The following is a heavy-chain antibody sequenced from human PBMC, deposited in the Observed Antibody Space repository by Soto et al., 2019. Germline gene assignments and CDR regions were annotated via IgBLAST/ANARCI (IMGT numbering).Heavy chain of an antibody. Sequence: ASVKVSCKASGYTFTSYGISWVRQAPGQGLEWMGWISAYNGNTNYAQKLQGRVTMTTDTSTSTAYMELRSLRSDDTAVYYCARGPNYYGSGSYYNAGYYGMDVWGQGTTVTVSS. D-gene: IGHD3-10*01. V-gene: IGHV1-18*04. CDR2: ISAYNGNT. J-gene: IGHJ6*02. CDR3: ARGPNYYGSGSYYNAGYYGMDV. CDR1: GYTFTSYG.